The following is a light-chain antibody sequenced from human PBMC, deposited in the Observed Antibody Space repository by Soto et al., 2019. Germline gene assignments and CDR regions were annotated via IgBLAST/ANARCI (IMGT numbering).Light chain of an antibody. CDR2: DAS. CDR3: QQRSNWPLT. CDR1: QSFSSY. J-gene: IGKJ4*01. V-gene: IGKV3-11*01. Sequence: EIVLTQSPATLSLSPGERATLSCRASQSFSSYLALYQQKPGQAPRLLIYDASNRATGIPARFSGSGSGTDFTLTIRSLEPEDFAVYYCQQRSNWPLTFGGGTKVDI.